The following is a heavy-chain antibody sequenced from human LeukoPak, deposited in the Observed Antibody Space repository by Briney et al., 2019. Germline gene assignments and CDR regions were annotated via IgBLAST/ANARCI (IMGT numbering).Heavy chain of an antibody. V-gene: IGHV3-15*01. Sequence: PGGSLRLSCAASGFTFSSYWMSWVRQAPGKGLEWVGRIKSKTDGGTTDYAAPVKGRFTISRDDSKNTLYLQMNSLKTEDTAVYYCTTRRRLDDYGDYAAFDIWGQGTMVTVSS. CDR1: GFTFSSYW. CDR3: TTRRRLDDYGDYAAFDI. D-gene: IGHD4-17*01. CDR2: IKSKTDGGTT. J-gene: IGHJ3*02.